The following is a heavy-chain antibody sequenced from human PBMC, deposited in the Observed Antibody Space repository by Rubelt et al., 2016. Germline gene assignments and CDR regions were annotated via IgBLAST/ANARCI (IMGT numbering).Heavy chain of an antibody. V-gene: IGHV4-39*07. D-gene: IGHD2-2*01. Sequence: QLQLQESGPGLVKPSETLSLSRTVSGDSITTSNFYWGWIRQPPGKGLEWIGSFSYSGSTYYNPSLKSRVTISLDTSENQFSRKLSAVTDTDTAVYYCARQPSSSCVMSSDIWGRGTLVTVSS. J-gene: IGHJ3*02. CDR2: FSYSGST. CDR3: ARQPSSSCVMSSDI. CDR1: GDSITTSNFY.